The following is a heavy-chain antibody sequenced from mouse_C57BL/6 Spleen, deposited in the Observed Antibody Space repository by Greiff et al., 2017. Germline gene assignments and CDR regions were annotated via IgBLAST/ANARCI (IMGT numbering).Heavy chain of an antibody. CDR2: IYPGDGDT. Sequence: VQLQQSGPELVKPGASVKISCKASGYAFSSSWMNWVKQRPGKGLEWIGRIYPGDGDTNYNGKFKGKATLTADKSSSTAYMQLSSLTSEDSAVSFCARFYSKMGLAYWGQGTLVTVSA. CDR3: ARFYSKMGLAY. J-gene: IGHJ3*01. V-gene: IGHV1-82*01. CDR1: GYAFSSSW. D-gene: IGHD2-5*01.